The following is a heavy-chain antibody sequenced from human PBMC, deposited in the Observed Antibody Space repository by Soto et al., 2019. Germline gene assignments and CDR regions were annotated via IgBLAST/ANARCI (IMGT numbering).Heavy chain of an antibody. D-gene: IGHD3-9*01. V-gene: IGHV5-10-1*01. J-gene: IGHJ3*02. CDR3: ARHPRRHYDILTGYPLVDI. CDR2: IDPSDSYT. CDR1: GYSFTSYW. Sequence: LKVSCKGSGYSFTSYWISWVRQMPGKGLEWMGRIDPSDSYTNYSPSFQGHVTISADKSISTAYLQWSSLKASDTAMYYCARHPRRHYDILTGYPLVDIWGQGTMVTVSS.